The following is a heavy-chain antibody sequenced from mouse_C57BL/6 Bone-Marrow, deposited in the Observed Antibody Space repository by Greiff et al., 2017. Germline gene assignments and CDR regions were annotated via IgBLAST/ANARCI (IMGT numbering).Heavy chain of an antibody. D-gene: IGHD1-1*01. V-gene: IGHV3-6*01. CDR1: GYSITSGYY. Sequence: DVHLVESGPGLVKPSQSLSLTCSVTGYSITSGYYWNWIRQFPGNKLEWMGYISYDGSNNYNPSPNNRISITRDPSKNQFFLKLNSVTTEDTATYYCASSYYGSSYDYFDYWGQGTTLTVSS. CDR3: ASSYYGSSYDYFDY. J-gene: IGHJ2*01. CDR2: ISYDGSN.